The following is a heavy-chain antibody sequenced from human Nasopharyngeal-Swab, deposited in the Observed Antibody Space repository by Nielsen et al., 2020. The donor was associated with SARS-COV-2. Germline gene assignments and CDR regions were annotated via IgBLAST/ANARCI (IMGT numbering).Heavy chain of an antibody. CDR2: INSDGSST. CDR3: VFLAGAFDI. Sequence: GESLKISRAASGFTFSSYWMHWVRQAPGKGLVWVSRINSDGSSTSYADSVKGRFTISRDNAKNTLYLQMNSLRAEDTAVYYCVFLAGAFDIWGQGTMVTVSS. D-gene: IGHD6-19*01. CDR1: GFTFSSYW. J-gene: IGHJ3*02. V-gene: IGHV3-74*01.